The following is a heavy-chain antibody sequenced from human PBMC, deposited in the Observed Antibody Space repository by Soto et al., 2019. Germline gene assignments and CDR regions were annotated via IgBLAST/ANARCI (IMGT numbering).Heavy chain of an antibody. V-gene: IGHV3-23*01. CDR1: GFTFSTYA. CDR2: ISGSGGST. CDR3: ARFWRSSSANWFDS. J-gene: IGHJ5*01. Sequence: PGGSLRLSCAASGFTFSTYAMSWVRQAPGKGLEWVSTISGSGGSTFYGDSVKGRFTISRDNSKNTLYLQMNSLRAEDTALYYCARFWRSSSANWFDSWGQVPRVTASS. D-gene: IGHD6-6*01.